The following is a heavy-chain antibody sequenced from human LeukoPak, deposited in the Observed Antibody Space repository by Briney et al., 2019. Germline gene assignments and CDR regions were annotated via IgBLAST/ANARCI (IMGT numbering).Heavy chain of an antibody. J-gene: IGHJ4*02. CDR3: ARGPSTYDILTGYYVSEFDY. D-gene: IGHD3-9*01. Sequence: ASVKVSCKASGYTFTIYAMNWVRQAPGQGLEWMGWINTNTGNPTYAQGFTGRFVFSLDTSVSTAYLQISSLKAEDTAVYYCARGPSTYDILTGYYVSEFDYWGQGTLVTVSS. CDR1: GYTFTIYA. V-gene: IGHV7-4-1*02. CDR2: INTNTGNP.